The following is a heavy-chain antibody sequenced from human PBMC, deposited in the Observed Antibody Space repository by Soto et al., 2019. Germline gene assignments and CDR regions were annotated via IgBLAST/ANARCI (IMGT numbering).Heavy chain of an antibody. CDR1: GFVFKNYE. CDR2: ISNSGNTI. D-gene: IGHD1-26*01. V-gene: IGHV3-48*03. J-gene: IGHJ4*01. Sequence: GGSLRLSCVASGFVFKNYEMNWVRQAPGKGLEWISYISNSGNTIYVADSMRGRFTVSRDNSKSTFYLQMNSLSPEDTAVYSCARQEAGSYFDFWGHGTLVTVSS. CDR3: ARQEAGSYFDF.